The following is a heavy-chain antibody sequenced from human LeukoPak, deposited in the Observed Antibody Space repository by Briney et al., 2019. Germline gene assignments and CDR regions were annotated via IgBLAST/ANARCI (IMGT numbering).Heavy chain of an antibody. V-gene: IGHV3-66*01. Sequence: GGSLRLSCAASGFTVTSNYMTWLRQAPGKGLEGVSVIYSGGGTNYADSVKGRFTISRDNSKNTLYLQMTSLRAEDTALYYCARGNFGYHSSWSFDPWGQGTLVTVSS. CDR3: ARGNFGYHSSWSFDP. CDR1: GFTVTSNY. D-gene: IGHD6-13*01. CDR2: IYSGGGT. J-gene: IGHJ5*02.